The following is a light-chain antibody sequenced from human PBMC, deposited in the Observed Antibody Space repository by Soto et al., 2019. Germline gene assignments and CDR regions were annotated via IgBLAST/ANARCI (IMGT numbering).Light chain of an antibody. V-gene: IGKV3-20*01. CDR2: GAS. CDR1: RGVSANY. Sequence: ENLLTQSPGTLSLSPGEGATLSCRASRGVSANYLAWYQQTPGQAPTLLIYGASIRAAGIPDRFSGSGSGKYFTLTIRRLEPDDFAVYYCQQYGSSPRTFGQGTKVEIK. CDR3: QQYGSSPRT. J-gene: IGKJ1*01.